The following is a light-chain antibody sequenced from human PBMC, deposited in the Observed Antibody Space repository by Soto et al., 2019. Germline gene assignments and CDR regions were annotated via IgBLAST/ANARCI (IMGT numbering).Light chain of an antibody. CDR1: SSNIGAGYD. CDR2: DNT. J-gene: IGLJ1*01. Sequence: QSVLKQPPSVSGAPGQRVTISCTGSSSNIGAGYDVHWYQHLPGTAPKLLIYDNTNRPSGVPDRFSGSKSGTSASLAITGLQAEDEADYYCQSYDSSLSALYVFGTGTKLTVL. CDR3: QSYDSSLSALYV. V-gene: IGLV1-40*01.